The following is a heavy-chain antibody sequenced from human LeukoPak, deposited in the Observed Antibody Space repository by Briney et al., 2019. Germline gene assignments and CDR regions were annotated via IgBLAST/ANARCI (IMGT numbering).Heavy chain of an antibody. CDR1: GFSVSSDY. CDR3: VRTLSAMIPYDY. D-gene: IGHD3-16*01. J-gene: IGHJ4*01. Sequence: SGGSLRLSCAASGFSVSSDYMNWVRQAPGKGLEWVSVVYLGGGTDYADSVKGRFTISRDIPKNTLYLQMNGLRVDDTAVYYCVRTLSAMIPYDYWGNGTLIIVSS. V-gene: IGHV3-53*01. CDR2: VYLGGGT.